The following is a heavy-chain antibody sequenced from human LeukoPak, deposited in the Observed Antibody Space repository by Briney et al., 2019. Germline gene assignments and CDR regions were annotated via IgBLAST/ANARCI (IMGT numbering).Heavy chain of an antibody. Sequence: GGSLRLSCAASAFTFSSYSMNWVRQAPGKGLEWVSSISSSGSYIYYADSVKGRFTISRDNAKNSLYLQMNSLRAEDTAVYSCARDFRLGMVRGRDYMDVWGKGTTVTISS. J-gene: IGHJ6*03. V-gene: IGHV3-21*01. CDR1: AFTFSSYS. D-gene: IGHD3-10*01. CDR3: ARDFRLGMVRGRDYMDV. CDR2: ISSSGSYI.